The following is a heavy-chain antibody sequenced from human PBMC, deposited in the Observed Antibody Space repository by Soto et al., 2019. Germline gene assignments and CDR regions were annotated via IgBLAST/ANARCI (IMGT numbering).Heavy chain of an antibody. D-gene: IGHD6-19*01. J-gene: IGHJ5*02. CDR2: IYTSGST. CDR3: ARDRPPYSSGWYVWFDP. Sequence: SETLSLTCTVSGGSLSSYYWSWIRQPAGKGLEWIGRIYTSGSTNYNPSLKSRVTMSVDTAKNQFSLKLSSVPAADTAVYYCARDRPPYSSGWYVWFDPGGQGTLVTVSS. V-gene: IGHV4-4*07. CDR1: GGSLSSYY.